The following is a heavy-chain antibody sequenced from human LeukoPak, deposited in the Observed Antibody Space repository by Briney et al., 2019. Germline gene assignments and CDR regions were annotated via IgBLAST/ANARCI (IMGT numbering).Heavy chain of an antibody. CDR2: MSYSGSS. CDR3: ARERVEGTGAGSYYHFGMDV. Sequence: PSETLSLTCTVSGGSITNQYWTWIRQPPGKGLEWMGYMSYSGSSNYNPSLNSRGTISVDTSKNQFSLKLTSMTAADTAVYYCARERVEGTGAGSYYHFGMDVWGQGTTVTASS. V-gene: IGHV4-59*11. CDR1: GGSITNQY. D-gene: IGHD3-10*01. J-gene: IGHJ6*02.